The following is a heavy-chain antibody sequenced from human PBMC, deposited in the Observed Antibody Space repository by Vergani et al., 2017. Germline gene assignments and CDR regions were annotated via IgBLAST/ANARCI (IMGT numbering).Heavy chain of an antibody. J-gene: IGHJ4*02. CDR2: IRSKAYGGTT. Sequence: EVQLVESGGGLVQPGRSLRLSCTASGFTFGDYAMSWFRQAPGKGLEWVGFIRSKAYGGTTEYAASVKGRFTISRDDSKSIAYLQMNSLKTEDTAVYYCAKEYGDYVDAPEDYWGQGTLVTVSS. V-gene: IGHV3-49*03. D-gene: IGHD4-17*01. CDR3: AKEYGDYVDAPEDY. CDR1: GFTFGDYA.